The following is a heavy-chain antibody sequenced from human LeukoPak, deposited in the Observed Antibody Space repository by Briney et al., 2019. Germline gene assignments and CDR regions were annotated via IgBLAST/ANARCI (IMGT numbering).Heavy chain of an antibody. D-gene: IGHD3-10*01. CDR1: GFTYSSYG. CDR3: ARDSYMVRGVIITPPFDY. CDR2: IWYDGSNK. V-gene: IGHV3-33*01. J-gene: IGHJ4*02. Sequence: GGSLRLSCAASGFTYSSYGMHWVRQAPGKGLEWVAVIWYDGSNKYYADSVKGRFTISRDNSKNTLYLQMNSLRAEDTAVYYCARDSYMVRGVIITPPFDYWGQGTLVTASS.